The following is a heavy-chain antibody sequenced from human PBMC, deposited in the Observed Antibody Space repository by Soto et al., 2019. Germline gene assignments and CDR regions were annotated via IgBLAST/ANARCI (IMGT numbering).Heavy chain of an antibody. D-gene: IGHD6-6*01. CDR3: AKDLDEYSSSII. Sequence: LRLSCASSGFTFSSYAMSWVRQAPGKGLEWVSAISGSGGSTYYADSVKGRFTISRDNSKNTLYLQMNSLRAEDTAVYYCAKDLDEYSSSIIWGQGTLVTVSS. CDR1: GFTFSSYA. V-gene: IGHV3-23*01. CDR2: ISGSGGST. J-gene: IGHJ4*02.